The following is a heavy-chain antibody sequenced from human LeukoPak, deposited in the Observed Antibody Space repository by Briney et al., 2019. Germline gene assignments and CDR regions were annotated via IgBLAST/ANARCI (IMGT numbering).Heavy chain of an antibody. CDR3: ARDYDSLTGSAFDI. CDR1: GFTVSSNY. Sequence: GGSLRLSCAASGFTVSSNYMSWVRQAPGKGLEWVSLIYSDGTTYYADSVKGRFTISRDNSKNTLYLQMNSLRADDTAVYFCARDYDSLTGSAFDIWGQGTMVTVSS. D-gene: IGHD3-9*01. CDR2: IYSDGTT. J-gene: IGHJ3*02. V-gene: IGHV3-53*01.